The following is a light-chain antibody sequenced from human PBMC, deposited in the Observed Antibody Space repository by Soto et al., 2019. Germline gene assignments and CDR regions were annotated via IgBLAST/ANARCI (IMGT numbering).Light chain of an antibody. J-gene: IGKJ4*01. V-gene: IGKV3-15*01. CDR1: RSVSSY. CDR3: QQYNDWLT. CDR2: GAS. Sequence: EIVLTQSPATLALSLGESATLSCRASRSVSSYLAWYQQKPGQAPRLLIYGASTRATGIPARFSGSGSGTEFTLTISSLQSEDFAVYYCQQYNDWLTFGGGTKGDIK.